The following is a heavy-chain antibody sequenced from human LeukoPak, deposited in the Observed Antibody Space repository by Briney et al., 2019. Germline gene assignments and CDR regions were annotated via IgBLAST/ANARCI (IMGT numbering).Heavy chain of an antibody. D-gene: IGHD6-6*01. CDR2: IRCDGSNK. Sequence: GRSLRLSCTPSGFIFDTYAMHWVRQAPGKGLEWVAFIRCDGSNKYYADSVKGRFTISRDNSKNTLYLQMNSLRAEDTAVYYCAKGLAARPLDAFDIWGQGTMVTVSS. V-gene: IGHV3-30*02. CDR3: AKGLAARPLDAFDI. CDR1: GFIFDTYA. J-gene: IGHJ3*02.